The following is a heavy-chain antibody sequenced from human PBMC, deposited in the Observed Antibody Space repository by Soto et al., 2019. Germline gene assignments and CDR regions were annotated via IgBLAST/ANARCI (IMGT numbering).Heavy chain of an antibody. V-gene: IGHV3-23*01. CDR3: AKPLGGYYYYGMDV. Sequence: EIQVLESGGGLVQPGGSLRLSCAASGFTFSSYVMTWVRQAPGKGLEWVSAISGSGGSTYYADSVKGRFTISRDNSKKPVYLQMNSLRAEDTAVYYCAKPLGGYYYYGMDVWGQGTTVTVSS. CDR2: ISGSGGST. CDR1: GFTFSSYV. J-gene: IGHJ6*02. D-gene: IGHD3-16*01.